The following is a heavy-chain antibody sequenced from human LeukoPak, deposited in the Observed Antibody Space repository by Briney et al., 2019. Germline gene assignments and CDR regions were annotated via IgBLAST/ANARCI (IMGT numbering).Heavy chain of an antibody. CDR1: GGSISSSSYY. J-gene: IGHJ4*02. D-gene: IGHD1-26*01. CDR3: ARHYPSRWEPYYFDY. Sequence: PSETLSLTCTVPGGSISSSSYYWGWIRQPPGKGLEWIGSIYYSGSTYYNPSLKSRVTISVDTSKNQFSLKLSSVTAADTAVYYCARHYPSRWEPYYFDYWGQGTLVTVSS. V-gene: IGHV4-39*01. CDR2: IYYSGST.